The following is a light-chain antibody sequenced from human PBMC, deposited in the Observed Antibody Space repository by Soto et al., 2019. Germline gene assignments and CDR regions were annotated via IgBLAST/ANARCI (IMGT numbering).Light chain of an antibody. Sequence: EIVMTQSAATLYVSPGERVSLXCRARQSVGSNFGWYQQKPGKAPRRLIYGASTRATGIQARLSGSGSEKEFTLNISSLQAADSAVYFCKQYNNWPTWTFGQGTKVDIK. CDR3: KQYNNWPTWT. V-gene: IGKV3-15*01. CDR2: GAS. CDR1: QSVGSN. J-gene: IGKJ1*01.